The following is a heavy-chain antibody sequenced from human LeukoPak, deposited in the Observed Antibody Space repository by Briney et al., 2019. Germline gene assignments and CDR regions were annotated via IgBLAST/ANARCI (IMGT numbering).Heavy chain of an antibody. D-gene: IGHD3-16*01. V-gene: IGHV3-21*01. Sequence: PGGSLRLSCAASGFSFSSYSMNWVRQAPGKGLEWVSSISSSSSYIYYVDSVKGRFTISRDNAKNSLYLQMNSLRAEDTAVYYCARDPEWGALDYWGLGTLVTVSS. CDR2: ISSSSSYI. J-gene: IGHJ4*02. CDR3: ARDPEWGALDY. CDR1: GFSFSSYS.